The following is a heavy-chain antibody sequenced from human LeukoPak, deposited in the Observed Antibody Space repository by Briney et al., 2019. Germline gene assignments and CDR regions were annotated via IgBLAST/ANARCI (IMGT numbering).Heavy chain of an antibody. CDR3: AKHYEQLAYYYYNYIDA. CDR1: GLTFSSYG. CDR2: IRYDGSNK. V-gene: IGHV3-30*02. Sequence: PGGSLRLSCAASGLTFSSYGMRWVRQAPGKGLEWVAVIRYDGSNKYYADSVKGQFTISRANSQNTLYLQMNSPRAEDTAVYYCAKHYEQLAYYYYNYIDAWGKGTTVTVSS. D-gene: IGHD6-6*01. J-gene: IGHJ6*03.